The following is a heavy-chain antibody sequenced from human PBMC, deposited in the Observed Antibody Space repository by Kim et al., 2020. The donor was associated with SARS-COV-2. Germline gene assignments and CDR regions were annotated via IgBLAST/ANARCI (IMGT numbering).Heavy chain of an antibody. D-gene: IGHD2-2*01. CDR2: IWYDGSNK. Sequence: GGSLRLSCAASGFTFSSYGMHWVRQAPGKGLEWVAVIWYDGSNKYYADSVKGRFTISRDNSKNTLYLQMNSLRAEDTAVYYCAREGSSTSPILNYYYYYGMDVWGQGTTVTVSS. CDR3: AREGSSTSPILNYYYYYGMDV. CDR1: GFTFSSYG. V-gene: IGHV3-33*01. J-gene: IGHJ6*02.